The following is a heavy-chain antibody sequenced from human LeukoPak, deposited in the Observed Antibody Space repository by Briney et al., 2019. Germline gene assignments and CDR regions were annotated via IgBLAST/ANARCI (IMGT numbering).Heavy chain of an antibody. CDR1: GYTFSDYY. CDR2: INPNNGGI. CDR3: TRTLGRFTSTWSPPGWEKRSHYYHMDV. J-gene: IGHJ6*03. V-gene: IGHV1-2*02. D-gene: IGHD6-13*01. Sequence: ASVKVSCKASGYTFSDYYMHWVRQAPGQGLEWMGWINPNNGGIKYAQKFQGRVTMTRDTSISTAHMQLSKLRYDDTAIYYCTRTLGRFTSTWSPPGWEKRSHYYHMDVWGKGTTVTVSS.